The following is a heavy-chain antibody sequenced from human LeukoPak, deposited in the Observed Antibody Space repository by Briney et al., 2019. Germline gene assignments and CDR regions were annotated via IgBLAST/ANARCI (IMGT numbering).Heavy chain of an antibody. CDR2: ISGSGGST. D-gene: IGHD6-13*01. CDR1: GFTFSSYA. J-gene: IGHJ6*03. Sequence: PGRSLRLSCAASGFTFSSYAMTWVRQAPGKGLEWVSTISGSGGSTYYADSVKGRFTISRDNSKNTLYLQMNSLRADDTAVFYCAKSQQPGGYTYMDVWGKGTTVTVSS. V-gene: IGHV3-23*01. CDR3: AKSQQPGGYTYMDV.